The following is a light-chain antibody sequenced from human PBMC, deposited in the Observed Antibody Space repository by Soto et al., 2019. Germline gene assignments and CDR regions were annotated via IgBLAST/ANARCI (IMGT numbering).Light chain of an antibody. CDR2: KTS. Sequence: DIQMTQSPSTLSASVGDRVTITCRASQSISSRLAWYQQKAGKAPKLLIYKTSSLESGVPSRFSGSGSGTEFPLTISSLQPDDFATYYCQEYNSYSPFGGGTKVEIK. J-gene: IGKJ4*02. CDR3: QEYNSYSP. CDR1: QSISSR. V-gene: IGKV1-5*03.